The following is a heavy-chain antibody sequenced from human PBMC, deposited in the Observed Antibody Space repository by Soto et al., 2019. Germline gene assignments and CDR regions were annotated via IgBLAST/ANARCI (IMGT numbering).Heavy chain of an antibody. D-gene: IGHD7-27*01. Sequence: SETLSLTCTVSGGSISSYYWSWIRQPPGKGLEWIGYIYYSVSTNYNPSLKSRVTISVDTSKNQFSLKLSSVTAADTAVYYCARAHALGEPGNYGARGTLFTVSS. CDR1: GGSISSYY. CDR2: IYYSVST. J-gene: IGHJ4*02. CDR3: ARAHALGEPGNY. V-gene: IGHV4-59*12.